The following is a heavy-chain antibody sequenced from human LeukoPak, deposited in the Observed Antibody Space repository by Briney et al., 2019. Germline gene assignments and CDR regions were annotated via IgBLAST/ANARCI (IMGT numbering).Heavy chain of an antibody. V-gene: IGHV3-64D*09. J-gene: IGHJ4*02. Sequence: GGSLRLSCSASGFTFSSFAMHWVRQAPGKGLEYVSSITSNGGSTYYADSVKGRFTISRDNSKDKPYLQMSSLRADDTAVYYCVKDPTKYSSGWYGHFDYWGLGTLVTVSS. CDR1: GFTFSSFA. CDR2: ITSNGGST. D-gene: IGHD6-19*01. CDR3: VKDPTKYSSGWYGHFDY.